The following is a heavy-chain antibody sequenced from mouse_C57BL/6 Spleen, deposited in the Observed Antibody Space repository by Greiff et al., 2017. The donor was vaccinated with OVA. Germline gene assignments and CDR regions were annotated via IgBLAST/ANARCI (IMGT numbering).Heavy chain of an antibody. V-gene: IGHV1-82*01. CDR2: IYPGDGDT. J-gene: IGHJ4*01. D-gene: IGHD1-1*01. CDR3: ARELRNYAMDY. Sequence: QVQLQQSGPELVKPGASVKISCKASGYAFSSSWLNWVKQRPGKGLEWIGRIYPGDGDTNYNGTFKGKATLTADKSASTAYMQLSSQTSEDSAVYFCARELRNYAMDYWGQGTSVTVSS. CDR1: GYAFSSSW.